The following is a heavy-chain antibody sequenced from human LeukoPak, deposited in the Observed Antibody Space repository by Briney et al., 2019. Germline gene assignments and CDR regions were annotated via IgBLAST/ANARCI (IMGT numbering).Heavy chain of an antibody. CDR2: ISAYNGNT. CDR3: ARVGDSSSWYTNAFDI. D-gene: IGHD6-13*01. Sequence: ALVKVSCKASGYTFTSYGISWVRQAPGQGLEWMGWISAYNGNTNYAQKLQGRVTMTTDTPTSTAYMELRSLRSDDTAVYYCARVGDSSSWYTNAFDIWGQGTMVTVSS. V-gene: IGHV1-18*01. CDR1: GYTFTSYG. J-gene: IGHJ3*02.